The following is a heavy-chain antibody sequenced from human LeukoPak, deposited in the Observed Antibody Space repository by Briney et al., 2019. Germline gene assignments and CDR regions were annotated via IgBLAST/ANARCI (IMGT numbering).Heavy chain of an antibody. D-gene: IGHD1-26*01. Sequence: GASVKVSCKASGGTFSSYAISWVRQAPGQGLEWMGRIIPILGIANYAQKFQGRVTITADKSTSTAYMELSSLRSEDTAVYYCAKGWVRGSVRSGAFDIWGQGTMVTVSS. CDR2: IIPILGIA. V-gene: IGHV1-69*04. J-gene: IGHJ3*02. CDR3: AKGWVRGSVRSGAFDI. CDR1: GGTFSSYA.